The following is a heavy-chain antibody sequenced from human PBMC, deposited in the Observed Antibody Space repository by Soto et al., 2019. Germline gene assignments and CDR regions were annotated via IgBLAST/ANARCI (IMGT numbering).Heavy chain of an antibody. D-gene: IGHD3-16*02. J-gene: IGHJ4*02. CDR1: GFTFSNAW. CDR2: IKSKTDGGTT. CDR3: TTDSWATYYDSVWGSYRSERFDH. Sequence: GSLRLSCAASGFTFSNAWMSWVRQAPGKGLEWVGRIKSKTDGGTTDYAAPVKGRFTISRDGSKNTLYLQMNSLKTEDTAVYYCTTDSWATYYDSVWGSYRSERFDHWGQGTLVTAPQ. V-gene: IGHV3-15*01.